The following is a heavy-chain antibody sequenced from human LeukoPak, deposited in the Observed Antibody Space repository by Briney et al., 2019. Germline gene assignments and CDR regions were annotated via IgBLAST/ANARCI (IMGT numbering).Heavy chain of an antibody. CDR1: GFTFSSYE. V-gene: IGHV3-48*03. CDR2: ISSSGNFI. J-gene: IGHJ4*02. Sequence: GGSLRLSCAASGFTFSSYEMNWVRQAPGKGLEWVSYISSSGNFIYYADSVKGRFTISRDSSKNTLYLQMNRLRAEDAAVYYCAKAPVTTCSGAYCYPFDYWGQGTLVTVSS. CDR3: AKAPVTTCSGAYCYPFDY. D-gene: IGHD2-21*01.